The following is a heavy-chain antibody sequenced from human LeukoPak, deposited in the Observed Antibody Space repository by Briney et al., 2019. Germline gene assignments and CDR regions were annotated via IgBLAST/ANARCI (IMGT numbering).Heavy chain of an antibody. CDR3: ARDPGYYDSSGYYHYYFDY. D-gene: IGHD3-22*01. CDR2: IIPILGIA. J-gene: IGHJ4*02. Sequence: EASVKVSFKASGGTFNSYAISWVRQAPGQGLEWMGRIIPILGIANYAQKFQGRVTITADKSTSTAYMELSSLRSEDTAVYYCARDPGYYDSSGYYHYYFDYWGQGTLVTVSS. CDR1: GGTFNSYA. V-gene: IGHV1-69*04.